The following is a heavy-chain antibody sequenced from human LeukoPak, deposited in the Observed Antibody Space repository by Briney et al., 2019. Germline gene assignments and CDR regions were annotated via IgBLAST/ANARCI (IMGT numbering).Heavy chain of an antibody. CDR2: IFPRDSDT. CDR3: ARHMGDGSSWYPDFYYYGLDV. J-gene: IGHJ6*02. V-gene: IGHV5-51*01. D-gene: IGHD6-13*01. Sequence: GESLQISCKGSGYTFTNYWIGWVRLMPGKGLEWMGIIFPRDSDTRYSPSFQGQVAISADKSINTAYLQWSSLKASDTAMYYCARHMGDGSSWYPDFYYYGLDVWGRGTTVTVSS. CDR1: GYTFTNYW.